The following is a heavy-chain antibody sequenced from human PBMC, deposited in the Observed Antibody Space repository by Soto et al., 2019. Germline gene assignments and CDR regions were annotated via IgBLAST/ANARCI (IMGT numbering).Heavy chain of an antibody. D-gene: IGHD1-1*01. CDR3: ARERTGTTSMDV. Sequence: QVQLVQSGAEVKKPGASVKVSCKASGYTFTSYDINWVRQATGQGLEWMGWMNPNSGNTGYAKKSXGXXTMTRNTSKSTAYMELSSLRSEDTAVYYCARERTGTTSMDVWGQGTTVTVSS. V-gene: IGHV1-8*01. J-gene: IGHJ6*02. CDR1: GYTFTSYD. CDR2: MNPNSGNT.